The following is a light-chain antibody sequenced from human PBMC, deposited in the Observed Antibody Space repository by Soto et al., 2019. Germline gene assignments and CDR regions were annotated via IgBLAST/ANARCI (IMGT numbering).Light chain of an antibody. J-gene: IGKJ2*02. CDR3: QHSNSHLCT. Sequence: DIPMTQSPSSLSASVGDRVTITCRASQTFSNWLAWYQQKPWRAPKLLIYAASTLESGVPSRFSGRGSGTEFTLTISSLQPDDFATYYCQHSNSHLCTFGQGTKLEIK. CDR2: AAS. V-gene: IGKV1-5*01. CDR1: QTFSNW.